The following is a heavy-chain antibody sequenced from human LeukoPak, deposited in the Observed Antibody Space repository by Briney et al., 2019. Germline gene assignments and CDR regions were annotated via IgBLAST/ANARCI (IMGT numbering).Heavy chain of an antibody. CDR2: ISGSGGST. Sequence: QPGGSLRLSCAASGFTFSSYAMSWVRQAPGKGLEWVSAISGSGGSTYYADSVKGRFTISRDNSKNTLYLQMNSLRAEDTAVYYCAKDLDSSSWYPGRTFDYWGQGTLVTVSS. CDR1: GFTFSSYA. D-gene: IGHD6-13*01. CDR3: AKDLDSSSWYPGRTFDY. J-gene: IGHJ4*02. V-gene: IGHV3-23*01.